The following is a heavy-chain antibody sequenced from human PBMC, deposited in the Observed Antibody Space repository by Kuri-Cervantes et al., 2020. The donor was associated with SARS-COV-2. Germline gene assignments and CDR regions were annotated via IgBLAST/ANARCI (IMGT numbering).Heavy chain of an antibody. J-gene: IGHJ6*03. CDR1: GFTFSSYG. D-gene: IGHD6-19*01. V-gene: IGHV3-33*01. Sequence: LSLTCAASGFTFSSYGVHWVRRAPGKGLEWVAVIWYDGSNKYYADSVKGRFTISRDNSKNTLYLQMNSLRAEDTAVYYCARDLVVSSGWDYYMDVWGKGNTVPVSS. CDR2: IWYDGSNK. CDR3: ARDLVVSSGWDYYMDV.